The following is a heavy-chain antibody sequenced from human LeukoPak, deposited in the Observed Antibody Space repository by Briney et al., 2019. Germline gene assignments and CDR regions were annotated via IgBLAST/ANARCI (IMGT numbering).Heavy chain of an antibody. CDR2: ISYDGSKK. CDR1: GFTFSVYA. D-gene: IGHD6-19*01. J-gene: IGHJ4*02. V-gene: IGHV3-30*04. CDR3: ARGEAVADYYFDY. Sequence: QPGGSLRLSCAASGFTFSVYAMNWVRQAPGKGLEWVALISYDGSKKYYGDSVKGRFTISRDHSKNTLFLQMDSLRGEDTAVYYCARGEAVADYYFDYWGQGTLVTVSA.